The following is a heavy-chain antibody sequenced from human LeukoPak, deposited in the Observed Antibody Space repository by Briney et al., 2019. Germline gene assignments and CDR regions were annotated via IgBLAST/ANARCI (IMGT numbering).Heavy chain of an antibody. CDR1: GFTFSTYA. J-gene: IGHJ4*02. Sequence: GGSLRLSCAASGFTFSTYAMHWVRQAPGKGLEWVAFISIDGSNKYYADSVKDRFTISRDNSENTLYLRVNSLRVEDTAVYYCATASSSRPRFFDSWGQGTLVTVSS. V-gene: IGHV3-30-3*01. CDR2: ISIDGSNK. D-gene: IGHD3-16*02. CDR3: ATASSSRPRFFDS.